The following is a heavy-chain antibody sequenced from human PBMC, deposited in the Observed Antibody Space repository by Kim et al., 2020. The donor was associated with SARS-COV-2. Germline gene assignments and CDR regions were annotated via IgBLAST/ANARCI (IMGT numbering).Heavy chain of an antibody. CDR3: ARHSYYYDSSLDY. Sequence: YNPSRKSRVTISVDTSKNQFSLKLSSVTAADTAVYYCARHSYYYDSSLDYWGQGTLVTVSS. V-gene: IGHV4-59*08. D-gene: IGHD3-22*01. J-gene: IGHJ4*02.